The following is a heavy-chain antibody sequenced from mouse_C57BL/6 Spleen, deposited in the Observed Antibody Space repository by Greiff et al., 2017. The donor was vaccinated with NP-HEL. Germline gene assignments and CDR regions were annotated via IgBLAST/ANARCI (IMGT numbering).Heavy chain of an antibody. V-gene: IGHV2-2*01. CDR2: IWSGGST. J-gene: IGHJ4*01. CDR1: GFSLTSYG. Sequence: QVHVKQSGPGLVQPSQCLSITCTVSGFSLTSYGVHWVRQSPGKGLEWLGVIWSGGSTDYNAAFISRLSISKDNSKSQVFFKMNSLQADDTAIYYCVGKAMDYWGQGTSVTVSS. CDR3: VGKAMDY.